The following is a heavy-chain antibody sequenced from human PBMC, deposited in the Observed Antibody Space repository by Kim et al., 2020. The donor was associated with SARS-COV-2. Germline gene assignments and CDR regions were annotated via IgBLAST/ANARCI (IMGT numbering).Heavy chain of an antibody. CDR3: ARSVSYYGSGSYSDY. J-gene: IGHJ4*02. D-gene: IGHD3-10*01. V-gene: IGHV1-69*01. Sequence: QKFQGRVTITADESTSTAYMELSSLRSEDTAVYYCARSVSYYGSGSYSDYWGQGTLVTVSS.